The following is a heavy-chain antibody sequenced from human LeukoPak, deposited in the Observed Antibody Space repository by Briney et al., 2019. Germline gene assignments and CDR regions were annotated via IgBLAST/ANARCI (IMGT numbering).Heavy chain of an antibody. V-gene: IGHV3-23*01. CDR2: ISGSGGST. J-gene: IGHJ3*02. CDR3: AKDRWTEVDAFDI. CDR1: GFTFSSYG. D-gene: IGHD1-1*01. Sequence: GGSLRLSCAASGFTFSSYGMSWVRQAPGKGLEWVSAISGSGGSTYYADSVKGRFTISRDDSKNTLYLQMNSLRAEDTAVYYCAKDRWTEVDAFDIWGQGTMVTVSS.